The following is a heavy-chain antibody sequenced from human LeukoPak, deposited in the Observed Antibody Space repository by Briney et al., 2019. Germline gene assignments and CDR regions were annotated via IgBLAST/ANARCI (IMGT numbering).Heavy chain of an antibody. CDR1: GFTFSNNW. CDR2: INSDGSST. V-gene: IGHV3-74*01. J-gene: IGHJ4*02. Sequence: GGSLRLSCAASGFTFSNNWVHWVRQAPGKGLVWVSRINSDGSSTSYADSVKGRFTISRDNAKNTLYLQMNSLRAEDTAVYYCAREYPGIAVAGNPFDYWGQGTLVTVSS. D-gene: IGHD6-19*01. CDR3: AREYPGIAVAGNPFDY.